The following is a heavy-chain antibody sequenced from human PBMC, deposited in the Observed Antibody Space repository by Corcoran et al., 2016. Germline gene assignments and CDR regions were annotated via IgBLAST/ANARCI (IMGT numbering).Heavy chain of an antibody. V-gene: IGHV3-74*01. Sequence: EVQLVESGGGLVQPGGSLRLSCAASGFTFSSYWMHWVRQAPGKGLVWVSRINSDGSSTGYADSVKGRFTISRDNAKNTLYLQMNSLRAEDTAVYYCARGGGSYPNYYYYGMDVWGQGTTVTVSS. J-gene: IGHJ6*02. CDR2: INSDGSST. CDR3: ARGGGSYPNYYYYGMDV. D-gene: IGHD1-26*01. CDR1: GFTFSSYW.